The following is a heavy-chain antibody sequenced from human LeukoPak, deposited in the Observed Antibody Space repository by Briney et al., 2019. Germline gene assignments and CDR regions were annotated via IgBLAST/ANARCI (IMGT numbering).Heavy chain of an antibody. J-gene: IGHJ4*02. CDR1: GESITTRHYY. V-gene: IGHV4-39*07. CDR3: AKGGDSYKVGNY. CDR2: IYYGEAT. Sequence: SEALSLTCSVSGESITTRHYYWGWIRQPPGKGLEWIGSIYYGEATSYNPSLMSRGTITIDTSSNHFSLRLTSVTAADTAVYYCAKGGDSYKVGNYWGQGTLVTVFS. D-gene: IGHD5-24*01.